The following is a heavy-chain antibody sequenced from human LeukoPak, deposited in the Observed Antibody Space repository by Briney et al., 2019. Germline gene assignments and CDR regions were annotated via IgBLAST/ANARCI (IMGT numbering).Heavy chain of an antibody. Sequence: ASVKVSCKASGYTFTGYYMHWVRQAPGQGLEWMGWINPNSGGTNYAQKFQGRVTMTRDTSISTACMELSRLRSDDTAVYYCARAYCSSTSCYYRYWFDPWGQGTLVTVSS. D-gene: IGHD2-2*01. J-gene: IGHJ5*02. V-gene: IGHV1-2*02. CDR3: ARAYCSSTSCYYRYWFDP. CDR1: GYTFTGYY. CDR2: INPNSGGT.